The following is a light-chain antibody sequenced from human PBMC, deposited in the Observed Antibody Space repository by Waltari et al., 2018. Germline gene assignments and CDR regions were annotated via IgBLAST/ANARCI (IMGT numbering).Light chain of an antibody. CDR2: EVT. CDR3: SSYGGNNNIL. J-gene: IGLJ2*01. V-gene: IGLV2-8*01. CDR1: SSDVGGFNY. Sequence: QSALTQPPSASGSPGQSVTISCTGTSSDVGGFNYVSWYQQHPGTAPKLIIFEVTKRPSGVPYRFSGSKSGNTASLTVSGLQSEDEADYYCSSYGGNNNILFGGGTKLSVL.